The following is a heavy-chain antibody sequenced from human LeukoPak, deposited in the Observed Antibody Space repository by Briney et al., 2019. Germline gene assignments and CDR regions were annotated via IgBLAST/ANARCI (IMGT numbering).Heavy chain of an antibody. CDR2: ISSSSSYT. Sequence: GGSLRLSCAASGFTFSDYYMSWIRQAPGKGLEWVSYISSSSSYTNYADSVKGRFAISRDNAKNSLYLQMNSLRAEDTAVYYCASGKQWLVGGDAFDIWGQGTMVTVSS. D-gene: IGHD6-19*01. V-gene: IGHV3-11*06. CDR3: ASGKQWLVGGDAFDI. J-gene: IGHJ3*02. CDR1: GFTFSDYY.